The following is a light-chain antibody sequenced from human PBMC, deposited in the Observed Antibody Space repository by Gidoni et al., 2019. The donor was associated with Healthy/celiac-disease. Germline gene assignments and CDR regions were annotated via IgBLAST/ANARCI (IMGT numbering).Light chain of an antibody. CDR2: ECS. Sequence: QSALTQPASVSGSPGQSIPISCTGTSSDVGSYNLVSWYQQHPGKAPKLMIYECSKRPSGVSNRFSGSTSGNTASLTISGLQAEDEADYYCCSYAGSSTWVFGGGTKLTVL. CDR3: CSYAGSSTWV. V-gene: IGLV2-23*01. J-gene: IGLJ3*02. CDR1: SSDVGSYNL.